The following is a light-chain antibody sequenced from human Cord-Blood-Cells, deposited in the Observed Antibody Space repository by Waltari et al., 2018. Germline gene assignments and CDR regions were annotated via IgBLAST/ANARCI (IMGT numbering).Light chain of an antibody. J-gene: IGLJ3*02. Sequence: QSALTQPASVSGSPGQSITISCTGTSSDVGGYNYFSWYQQHPGKAPKLMIYDVSNRPSGVSNRFSGSKSGSTASLTISGLQAEDGADYYCSSYTSSSTWVFGGGTKLTVL. V-gene: IGLV2-14*03. CDR3: SSYTSSSTWV. CDR1: SSDVGGYNY. CDR2: DVS.